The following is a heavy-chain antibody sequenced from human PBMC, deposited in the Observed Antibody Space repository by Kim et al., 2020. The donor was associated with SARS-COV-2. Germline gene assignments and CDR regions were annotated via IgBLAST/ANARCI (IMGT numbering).Heavy chain of an antibody. CDR3: ARDRGGRQDFWSGYFADAFDI. J-gene: IGHJ3*02. CDR1: GGSISSYY. V-gene: IGHV4-59*01. Sequence: SETLSLTCTVSGGSISSYYWSWIRQPPGKGLEWIGYIYYSGSTNYNPSLKSRVTISVDTSKNQFSLKLSSVTAADTAVYYCARDRGGRQDFWSGYFADAFDIWGQGTMVTVSS. D-gene: IGHD3-3*01. CDR2: IYYSGST.